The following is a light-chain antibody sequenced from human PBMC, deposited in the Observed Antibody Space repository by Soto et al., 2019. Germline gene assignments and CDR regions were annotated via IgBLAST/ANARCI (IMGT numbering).Light chain of an antibody. CDR3: QQYNNWPFT. CDR1: QSVNSN. Sequence: ESVLMQSPATLSVSPGERATLSCRASQSVNSNLAWYQQKPGQAPRLLIYGASTRATGIPASFIGNGSGTEFTLTASSLQPEDFAVYYCQQYNNWPFTFGPGTKVDIK. V-gene: IGKV3-15*01. J-gene: IGKJ3*01. CDR2: GAS.